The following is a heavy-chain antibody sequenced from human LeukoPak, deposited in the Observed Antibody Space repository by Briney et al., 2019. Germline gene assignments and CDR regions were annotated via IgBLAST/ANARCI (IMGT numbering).Heavy chain of an antibody. J-gene: IGHJ6*03. D-gene: IGHD6-6*01. CDR2: IIPIFGTA. CDR1: GGTFSSYA. Sequence: APVKVSCKASGGTFSSYAISWVRQAPGQGLEWMGGIIPIFGTANYAQKFQGRVTITTDESTSTAYMELSSLRSEDTAVYYCARSPRKTRAGAARPDYYYYYMDVWGKGTTVTVSS. CDR3: ARSPRKTRAGAARPDYYYYYMDV. V-gene: IGHV1-69*05.